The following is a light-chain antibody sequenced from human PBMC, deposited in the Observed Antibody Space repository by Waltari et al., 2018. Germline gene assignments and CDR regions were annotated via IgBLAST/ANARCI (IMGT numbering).Light chain of an antibody. CDR1: QSVSRS. CDR3: QHYVRLPVT. Sequence: EIVLTQSPGTLSLSPGERATLSCRASQSVSRSLTWYQQKPGQAPRLLIYDASSRATGIPDRFSGSGSGTDFSLTISILQPEDFAVYYCQHYVRLPVTFGQGTKVEIK. J-gene: IGKJ1*01. V-gene: IGKV3-20*01. CDR2: DAS.